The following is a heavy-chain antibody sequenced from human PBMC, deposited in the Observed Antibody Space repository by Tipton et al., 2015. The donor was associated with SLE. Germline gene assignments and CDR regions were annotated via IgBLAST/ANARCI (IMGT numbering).Heavy chain of an antibody. CDR3: ARDVHSSGRSYYFDY. CDR1: GGSISSHY. V-gene: IGHV4-59*11. CDR2: IYYSGST. D-gene: IGHD6-19*01. J-gene: IGHJ4*02. Sequence: TLSLTCTVSGGSISSHYWSWIRQPPGKGLEWIGYIYYSGSTNYNPSLKSRVTISVDTSKNQFSLKLSSVTAADTAVYYCARDVHSSGRSYYFDYWGQGTLVTVSS.